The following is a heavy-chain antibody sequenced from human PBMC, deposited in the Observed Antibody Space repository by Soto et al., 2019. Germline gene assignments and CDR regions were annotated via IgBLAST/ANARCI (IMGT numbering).Heavy chain of an antibody. CDR3: ARDGAATGSVYLDY. V-gene: IGHV4-39*02. D-gene: IGHD6-13*01. CDR2: IYYSGST. CDR1: GGSISSSSYS. Sequence: SETLSLTCSVSGGSISSSSYSWGWIRQPPGKGLEWIGTIYYSGSTHYNPSLEGRVAISADTPSNQLSLTLSSVTAADTAVYYCARDGAATGSVYLDYWGKGTLVSVST. J-gene: IGHJ4*02.